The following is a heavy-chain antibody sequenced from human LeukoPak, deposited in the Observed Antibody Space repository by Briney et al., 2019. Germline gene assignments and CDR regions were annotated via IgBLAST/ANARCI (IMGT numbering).Heavy chain of an antibody. Sequence: GGSLRLSCAASGFTFSDSYMSWIRQAPGKGLEWVSYISRSGNTINYADSVKGRFTISRDNAKNSLYLQMNSLRADDTAVYYCARGRTVKYWGQGTLVTVSS. CDR2: ISRSGNTI. J-gene: IGHJ4*02. CDR3: ARGRTVKY. V-gene: IGHV3-11*01. CDR1: GFTFSDSY. D-gene: IGHD4-17*01.